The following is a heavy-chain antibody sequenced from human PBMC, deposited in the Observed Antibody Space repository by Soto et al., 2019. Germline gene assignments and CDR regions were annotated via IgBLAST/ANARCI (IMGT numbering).Heavy chain of an antibody. CDR2: IRTSAGDT. CDR1: GFTFSSYA. J-gene: IGHJ4*02. V-gene: IGHV3-23*01. CDR3: AKDPTYDYGYFDS. D-gene: IGHD4-17*01. Sequence: GSLRLSCAASGFTFSSYAMNWVRQAPGKGLEWVSTIRTSAGDTYYAASVKGRFTISRDNSKSTVYLHLNSLRAEDTAIYYCAKDPTYDYGYFDSWGQGTLVTVSS.